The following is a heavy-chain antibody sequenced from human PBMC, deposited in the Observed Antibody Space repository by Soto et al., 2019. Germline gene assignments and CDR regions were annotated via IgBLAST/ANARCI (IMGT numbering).Heavy chain of an antibody. D-gene: IGHD2-15*01. CDR3: ARDQTGRDIYSYYYYGMDV. CDR2: IIPIFGTA. CDR1: GGTFSSYA. J-gene: IGHJ6*02. V-gene: IGHV1-69*13. Sequence: SVKVSCKASGGTFSSYAISWVRQAPGQGLEWMGGIIPIFGTANYAQKFQGRVTITADESTSTAYMELSGLRSEDTAVYYCARDQTGRDIYSYYYYGMDVWGQGTTVTVSS.